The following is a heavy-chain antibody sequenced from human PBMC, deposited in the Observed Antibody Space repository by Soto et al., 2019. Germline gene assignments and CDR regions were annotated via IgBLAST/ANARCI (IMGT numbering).Heavy chain of an antibody. CDR2: ISGSGGSA. CDR3: AKSQDYYDSSAYGY. J-gene: IGHJ4*02. D-gene: IGHD3-22*01. Sequence: PGGSLRLSCAASGFTFSSYAMSWVRQAPGKGLEWVSAISGSGGSAYYADSVKGRFTISRDNSKNTLYLQMNSLRAEDTAVYYCAKSQDYYDSSAYGYWGQGTLVTVSS. CDR1: GFTFSSYA. V-gene: IGHV3-23*01.